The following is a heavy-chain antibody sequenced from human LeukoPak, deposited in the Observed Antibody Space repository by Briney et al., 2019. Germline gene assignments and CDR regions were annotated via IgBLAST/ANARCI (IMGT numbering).Heavy chain of an antibody. Sequence: GGSLRLSCAASGFTVSSYYMSWVRQAPGKGLEWVSVIHSGGSTYYGDSVKGRFTISRDNSKNTLYLQMNSLRAEDTAVYYCARSSGRGYDSWGLGTLVTVSS. D-gene: IGHD3-22*01. CDR3: ARSSGRGYDS. CDR2: IHSGGST. CDR1: GFTVSSYY. J-gene: IGHJ4*02. V-gene: IGHV3-53*01.